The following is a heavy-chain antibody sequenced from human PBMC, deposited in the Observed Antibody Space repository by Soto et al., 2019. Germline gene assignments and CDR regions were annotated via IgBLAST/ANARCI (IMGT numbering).Heavy chain of an antibody. CDR3: ARSIITMVRGVMYAFDI. Sequence: ASLKVACKASGYTFTGSYMHLVRHAPEQGLEWMGWINPNSGGTNYAQKFQGWVTMTRDTSISTAYMELSRLRSDDTAVYYCARSIITMVRGVMYAFDIWGQGTMVTVSS. V-gene: IGHV1-2*04. J-gene: IGHJ3*02. D-gene: IGHD3-10*01. CDR2: INPNSGGT. CDR1: GYTFTGSY.